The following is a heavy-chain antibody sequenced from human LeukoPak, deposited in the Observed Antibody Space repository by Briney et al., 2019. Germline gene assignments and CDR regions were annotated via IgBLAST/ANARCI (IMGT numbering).Heavy chain of an antibody. CDR1: GFTFSSYA. D-gene: IGHD2-15*01. V-gene: IGHV3-30*09. CDR2: ISYDGSNK. CDR3: ARDRGGVVVVAAIEFQH. Sequence: GGSLRLSCAASGFTFSSYAMHWVRQAPGKGLEWVAVISYDGSNKYYADSVKGRFAISRDNSKNTLYLQMNSLRAEDTAVYYCARDRGGVVVVAAIEFQHWGQGTLVTVSS. J-gene: IGHJ1*01.